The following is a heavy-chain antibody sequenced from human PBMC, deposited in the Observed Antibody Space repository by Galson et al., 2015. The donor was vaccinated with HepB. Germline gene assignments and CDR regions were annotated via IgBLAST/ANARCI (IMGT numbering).Heavy chain of an antibody. CDR2: ISAYNGNT. Sequence: SVKVSCKASGYTFTSYGISWVRQAPGQGLEWMGWISAYNGNTNYAQKLQGRVTMTTDTSTSTAYMELRSLRSDDTAVYYCAGGYSSSWFGENWFDPWGQGTLVTVSS. CDR1: GYTFTSYG. V-gene: IGHV1-18*01. CDR3: AGGYSSSWFGENWFDP. J-gene: IGHJ5*02. D-gene: IGHD6-13*01.